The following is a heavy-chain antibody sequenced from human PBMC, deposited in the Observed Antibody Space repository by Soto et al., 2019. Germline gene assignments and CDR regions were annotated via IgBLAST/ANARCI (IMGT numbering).Heavy chain of an antibody. D-gene: IGHD1-26*01. J-gene: IGHJ4*02. CDR2: ISDSGGTS. CDR3: AKRPRALLTFDY. Sequence: EVQLVDSGGGLVQPGGSLRLSCAASGFIFSNYVMSWVRQAPGKGREWVSSISDSGGTSYYADSVKGRFTISRDNFNNTLYLQMNSLRAEDTAIYYCAKRPRALLTFDYWGQGTLVTVSS. V-gene: IGHV3-23*04. CDR1: GFIFSNYV.